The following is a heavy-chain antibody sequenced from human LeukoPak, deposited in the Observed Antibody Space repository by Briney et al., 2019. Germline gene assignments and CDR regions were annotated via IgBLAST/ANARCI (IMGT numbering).Heavy chain of an antibody. V-gene: IGHV1-69*13. CDR2: IIPIFGTA. D-gene: IGHD6-6*01. Sequence: VKVSCKASGGTFSSYAISWVRQAPGQGLEWMGGIIPIFGTANYAQKFQGRVTITADGSTSTAYMELSSLRSEDTAVYYCARVPIAARKTWFDYWGQGTLVTVSS. CDR1: GGTFSSYA. J-gene: IGHJ4*02. CDR3: ARVPIAARKTWFDY.